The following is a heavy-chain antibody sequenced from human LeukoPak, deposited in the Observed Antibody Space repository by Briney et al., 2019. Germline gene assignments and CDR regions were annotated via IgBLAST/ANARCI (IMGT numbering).Heavy chain of an antibody. Sequence: GGSLRLSCAASGFTFSSYWMSWVRQAPGKGLEWVANIKQDGSEKYYVDSVKGRFTISRDNAKNSLYLQMNSLRAEDTAVYYCARVYPSDAFDIWGQGTMVTVSP. CDR3: ARVYPSDAFDI. CDR1: GFTFSSYW. J-gene: IGHJ3*02. CDR2: IKQDGSEK. V-gene: IGHV3-7*01.